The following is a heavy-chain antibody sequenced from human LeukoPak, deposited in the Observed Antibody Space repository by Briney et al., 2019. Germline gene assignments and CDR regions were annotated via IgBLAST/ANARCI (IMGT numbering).Heavy chain of an antibody. D-gene: IGHD2-21*01. CDR3: ARSGGDWVDY. Sequence: SETLSLTCAVYGGSFSGYYWSWIRQPPGKGLEWIGEINHSGSTNYNPSLKSRVTISVDTSKNQFSLKLSSVTAADAAVYYCARSGGDWVDYWGQGTLVTVSS. J-gene: IGHJ4*02. CDR1: GGSFSGYY. CDR2: INHSGST. V-gene: IGHV4-34*01.